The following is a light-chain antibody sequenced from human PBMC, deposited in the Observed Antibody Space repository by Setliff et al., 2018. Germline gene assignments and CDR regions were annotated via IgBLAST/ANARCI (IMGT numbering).Light chain of an antibody. CDR1: ISNIGAGYD. CDR2: GDT. CDR3: QSYDSSLSAVV. V-gene: IGLV1-40*01. Sequence: QSVLTQPPSVSGAPGQRVTISCTGSISNIGAGYDVHWYQQLPGTAPKLLIYGDTNRPSGVPDQFSGSKSGTSASLAITGLQAEDEADYYCQSYDSSLSAVVFGGGTQLTVL. J-gene: IGLJ2*01.